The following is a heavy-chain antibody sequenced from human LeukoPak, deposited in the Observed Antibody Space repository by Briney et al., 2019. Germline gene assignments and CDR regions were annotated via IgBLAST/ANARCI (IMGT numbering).Heavy chain of an antibody. CDR3: AKDPDCTSGICYTFFDY. Sequence: GGSLRLSCAASGLTFSTYWMSWVRQAPGKGLEWVANINQDGSDKYYVDSVKGRFTISRDNSKNTLYLQMNSLRAEDTAVYYCAKDPDCTSGICYTFFDYWGQGTLVTVSS. V-gene: IGHV3-7*03. D-gene: IGHD2-8*01. CDR2: INQDGSDK. CDR1: GLTFSTYW. J-gene: IGHJ4*02.